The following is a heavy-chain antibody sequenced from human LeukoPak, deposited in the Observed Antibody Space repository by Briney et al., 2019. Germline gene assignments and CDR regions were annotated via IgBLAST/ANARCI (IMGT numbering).Heavy chain of an antibody. CDR2: INHSGST. V-gene: IGHV4-34*01. J-gene: IGHJ5*02. CDR1: GGSFSGYY. CDR3: ARGLSLGYSNYWA. Sequence: SETLSLTCAVYGGSFSGYYWSWIRQPPGKGLEWIGEINHSGSTNYNPSLKSRVTISVDTSKNQFSLKLSSVTAADTAVYYCARGLSLGYSNYWAWGQGTLVTVSP. D-gene: IGHD4-11*01.